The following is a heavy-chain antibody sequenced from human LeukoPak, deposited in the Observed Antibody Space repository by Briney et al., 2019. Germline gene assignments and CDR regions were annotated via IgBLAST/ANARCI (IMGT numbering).Heavy chain of an antibody. J-gene: IGHJ5*02. D-gene: IGHD6-19*01. CDR3: AKDQSEAVAGDHNWFDP. CDR2: ISGSGGST. Sequence: GGSLRLSCAASGFTFSSYAMSWVRQAPGKGLEWVSAISGSGGSTYYADSVKGRFTISKDNSKNTLYLQMNSLRAEDTAVYYCAKDQSEAVAGDHNWFDPWGQGTLVTVSS. CDR1: GFTFSSYA. V-gene: IGHV3-23*01.